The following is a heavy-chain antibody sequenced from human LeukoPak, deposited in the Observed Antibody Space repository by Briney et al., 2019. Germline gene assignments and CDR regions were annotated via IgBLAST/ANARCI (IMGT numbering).Heavy chain of an antibody. CDR1: GYTFTGYY. CDR2: INPNSGGT. D-gene: IGHD5-18*01. J-gene: IGHJ3*02. V-gene: IGHV1-2*02. CDR3: ARTRIQLWLGPDAFDI. Sequence: ASVKVSCKASGYTFTGYYMHWVRQAPGQGLEWMGWINPNSGGTNYAQKFQGRVTMTRDTSISTAYMELSRLRSDDTAVYYCARTRIQLWLGPDAFDIWGQGTMVTVSS.